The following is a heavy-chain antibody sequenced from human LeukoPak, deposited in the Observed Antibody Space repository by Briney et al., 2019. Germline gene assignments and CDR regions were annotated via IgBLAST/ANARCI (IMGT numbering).Heavy chain of an antibody. CDR1: GYIHTAYY. CDR2: INNNSGNQ. V-gene: IGHV7-4-1*02. Sequence: ASVTVSYKASGYIHTAYYIHGVRQAPGKGREWVGWINNNSGNQTYAQGLRGRLVFSLDTSVSTASLQISSLKAEDTAVYYCAREFLAVPTAPFYWGQGTLVTVSS. D-gene: IGHD2-2*01. J-gene: IGHJ4*02. CDR3: AREFLAVPTAPFY.